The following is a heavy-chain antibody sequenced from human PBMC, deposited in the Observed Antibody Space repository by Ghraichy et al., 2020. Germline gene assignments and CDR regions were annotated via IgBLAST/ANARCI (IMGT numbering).Heavy chain of an antibody. D-gene: IGHD5-18*01. CDR1: GGSISSYY. CDR3: ARKSEYSYGLLFDY. J-gene: IGHJ4*02. CDR2: IYYSGST. V-gene: IGHV4-59*08. Sequence: SQTLSLTCTVSGGSISSYYWSWIRQPPGKGLEWIGYIYYSGSTNYNPSLKSRVTISVDTSKNQFSLKLSSVTAADTAVYYCARKSEYSYGLLFDYWGQGTLVTVSS.